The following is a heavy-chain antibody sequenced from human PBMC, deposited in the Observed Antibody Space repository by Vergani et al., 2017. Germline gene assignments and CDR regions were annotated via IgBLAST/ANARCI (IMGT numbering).Heavy chain of an antibody. CDR2: MDYSGST. CDR3: ASKRGACRAAYCHSYDF. J-gene: IGHJ4*02. CDR1: GDSVISTDYH. Sequence: QVQLQESGPALVKPSETLPLTCTVSGDSVISTDYHWGWIRQPPGKGLEWIGRMDYSGSTSYNPSLVSRISISIETPKNQFSLRLTSVSAADTAVYYCASKRGACRAAYCHSYDFWGPGTLVGVSS. D-gene: IGHD2-15*01. V-gene: IGHV4-39*01.